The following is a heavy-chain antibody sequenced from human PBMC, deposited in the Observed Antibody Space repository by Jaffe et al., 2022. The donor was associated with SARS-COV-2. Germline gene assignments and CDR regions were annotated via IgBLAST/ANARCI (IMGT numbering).Heavy chain of an antibody. V-gene: IGHV4-4*02. D-gene: IGHD3-10*01. CDR1: GGSISSSNW. CDR2: IYHSGST. Sequence: QVQLQESGPGLVKPSGTLSLTCAVSGGSISSSNWWSWVRQPPGKGLEWIGEIYHSGSTNYNPSLKSRVTISVDKSKNQFSLKLSSVTAADTAVYYCARDIGPVWFGESMHLVNDYWGQGTLVTVSS. CDR3: ARDIGPVWFGESMHLVNDY. J-gene: IGHJ4*02.